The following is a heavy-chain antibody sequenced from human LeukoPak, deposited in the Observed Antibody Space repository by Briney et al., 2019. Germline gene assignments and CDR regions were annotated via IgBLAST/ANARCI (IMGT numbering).Heavy chain of an antibody. D-gene: IGHD2-2*02. J-gene: IGHJ4*02. CDR1: SASVSSYY. V-gene: IGHV4-4*09. CDR3: ARHAWRYPFEY. Sequence: SETLSLTCTVSSASVSSYYWTWIRQPPGKGLEWIGHIYTSGSTNYHPSLKTRVTMSIDTSRNEFSLKLSSVTAADTAVYYCARHAWRYPFEYWGQGTLVTVSS. CDR2: IYTSGST.